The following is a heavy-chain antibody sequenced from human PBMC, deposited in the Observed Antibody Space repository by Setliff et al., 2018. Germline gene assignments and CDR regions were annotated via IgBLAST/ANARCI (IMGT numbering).Heavy chain of an antibody. V-gene: IGHV1-46*01. J-gene: IGHJ4*02. Sequence: ASVKVSCKASGYTFTSHYMHWVRQAPGQGLEWMGIINPSGGSTSYAKKFQGRVTMTRDTSTSTVYMELSSLRSEDTAVYYCARDLWDMYSSSSGNLDYWGQGTLVTVSS. CDR3: ARDLWDMYSSSSGNLDY. CDR2: INPSGGST. CDR1: GYTFTSHY. D-gene: IGHD6-6*01.